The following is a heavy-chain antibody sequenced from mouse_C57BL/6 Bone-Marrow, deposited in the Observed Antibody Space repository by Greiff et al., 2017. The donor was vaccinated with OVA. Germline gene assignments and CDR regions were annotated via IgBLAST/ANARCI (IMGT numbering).Heavy chain of an antibody. Sequence: QVQLQQPGTELVKPGASVKLSCKASGYTFTSYWMHWVKQRPGQGLEWIGNINPSNGGTNYNEKFKNKATLTVDKSSSTAYMQLSSLPSEDSAFYYCARERNYCGSSYCWYFDVWGTGTTVTVSS. J-gene: IGHJ1*03. CDR1: GYTFTSYW. V-gene: IGHV1-53*01. CDR3: ARERNYCGSSYCWYFDV. CDR2: INPSNGGT. D-gene: IGHD1-1*01.